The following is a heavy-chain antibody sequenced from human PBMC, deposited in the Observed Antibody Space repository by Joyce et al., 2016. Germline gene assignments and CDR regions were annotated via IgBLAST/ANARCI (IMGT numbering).Heavy chain of an antibody. Sequence: EVQLVESGGVVVQPGGSLRLSCAASGFTFDDYTMHWVRQAPGKGLEWVSLISWDGGSTYYADSGKGRFTISRDNSKNSLYLQMNSLRTEDTALYYCAKDRGGFGVVISSYLDYWGQGTLVTVSS. CDR3: AKDRGGFGVVISSYLDY. CDR2: ISWDGGST. V-gene: IGHV3-43*01. J-gene: IGHJ4*02. CDR1: GFTFDDYT. D-gene: IGHD3-3*01.